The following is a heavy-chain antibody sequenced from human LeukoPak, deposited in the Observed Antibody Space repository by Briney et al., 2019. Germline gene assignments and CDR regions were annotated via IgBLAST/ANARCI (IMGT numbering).Heavy chain of an antibody. J-gene: IGHJ4*02. D-gene: IGHD5/OR15-5a*01. CDR3: AGRGCSVPYYFDY. CDR2: ISSSGSTI. Sequence: GGSLRLSCAASGFTFSSYEMNWVRQAPGKGLEWVSYISSSGSTIYYADSVKGRFTISRDNSKNTLYLQMNSLRAEDTAVYYCAGRGCSVPYYFDYWGQGTLVTVSS. CDR1: GFTFSSYE. V-gene: IGHV3-48*03.